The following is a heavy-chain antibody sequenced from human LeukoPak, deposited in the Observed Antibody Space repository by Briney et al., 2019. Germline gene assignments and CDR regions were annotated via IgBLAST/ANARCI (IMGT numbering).Heavy chain of an antibody. CDR1: GFTFSSYA. CDR2: ISYDGSNK. V-gene: IGHV3-30-3*01. D-gene: IGHD1-26*01. CDR3: ARGKWELPFDY. J-gene: IGHJ4*02. Sequence: GGSLRLSRAASGFTFSSYAMHWVRQAPGKGLEWVAVISYDGSNKYYADSVKGRFTISRDNSKNTLYLQMNSLRAEDTAVYYCARGKWELPFDYWGQGTLVTVSS.